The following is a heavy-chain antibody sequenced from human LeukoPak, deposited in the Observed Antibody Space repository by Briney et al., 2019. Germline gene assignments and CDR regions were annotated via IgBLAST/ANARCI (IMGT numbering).Heavy chain of an antibody. CDR3: AKDPVVRGSTYDY. Sequence: GGSLRLSCVASGFTFSKYAMTWVRQAPGEGLEWVSSISGSGTTYYAESVKGRFTVSRHNSKNTLYMQVNSLRAEDTAVYYCAKDPVVRGSTYDYWGQGTLVTVSS. V-gene: IGHV3-23*01. D-gene: IGHD3-10*01. CDR2: ISGSGTT. CDR1: GFTFSKYA. J-gene: IGHJ4*02.